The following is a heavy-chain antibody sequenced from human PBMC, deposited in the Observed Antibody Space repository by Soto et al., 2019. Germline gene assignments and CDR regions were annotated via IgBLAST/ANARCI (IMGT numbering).Heavy chain of an antibody. CDR1: GASITSDGYY. V-gene: IGHV4-31*03. D-gene: IGHD2-15*01. Sequence: SETLSLTCTVSGASITSDGYYWSWIRQHPGKGLEWIGYIYYSGTTYYSPSLKSRATISVDTSKSQFSLRLSSVTAADTAVYYCARSLSGPYGGSSKYWGPGTLVTVSS. CDR3: ARSLSGPYGGSSKY. CDR2: IYYSGTT. J-gene: IGHJ4*02.